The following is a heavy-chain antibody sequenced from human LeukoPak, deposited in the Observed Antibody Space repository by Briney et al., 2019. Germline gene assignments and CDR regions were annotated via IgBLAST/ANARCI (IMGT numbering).Heavy chain of an antibody. Sequence: PGGSLRLSCAASGFTFSSYSMNWVRQAPGKGLEWVSSISSSSSYIYYVDSVKGRFTISRDNAKNSQYLQMNSLRAEDTAVYYCARGGGEADYWGQGTLVTVSS. V-gene: IGHV3-21*01. CDR2: ISSSSSYI. CDR1: GFTFSSYS. D-gene: IGHD2-21*01. CDR3: ARGGGEADY. J-gene: IGHJ4*02.